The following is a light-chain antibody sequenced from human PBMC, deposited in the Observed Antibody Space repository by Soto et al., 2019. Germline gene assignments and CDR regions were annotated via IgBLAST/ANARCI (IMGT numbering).Light chain of an antibody. Sequence: EIVMTKSPATLSVSPGERATLSCRASQSVSSNLAWYQQKPGQAPRLLIYGASTRATGIPARFSGSGSGTDFNLTITRLQPDDFATYYCKDYNSFSRTFGQGSMGDIK. CDR1: QSVSSN. CDR3: KDYNSFSRT. V-gene: IGKV3-15*01. CDR2: GAS. J-gene: IGKJ1*01.